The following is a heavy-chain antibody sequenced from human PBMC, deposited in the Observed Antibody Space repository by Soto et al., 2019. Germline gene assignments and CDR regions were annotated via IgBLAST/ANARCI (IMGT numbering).Heavy chain of an antibody. D-gene: IGHD3-3*01. Sequence: QVQLQESGPGLVKPSGTLSLTCAVSSGSISSSNWWSWVRQPPGKGLEWIGEIYHSGSTNYNPSLKSRVTISVDKSKNQFSLKLSSVTAADTAVYYCARVLRFLEWADYYYYYYMDVWGKGTTVTVSS. V-gene: IGHV4-4*02. CDR3: ARVLRFLEWADYYYYYYMDV. J-gene: IGHJ6*03. CDR1: SGSISSSNW. CDR2: IYHSGST.